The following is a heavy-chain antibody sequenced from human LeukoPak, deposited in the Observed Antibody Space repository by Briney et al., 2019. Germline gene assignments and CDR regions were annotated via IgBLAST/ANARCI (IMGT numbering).Heavy chain of an antibody. Sequence: GGSLRLSCAASGVTFDDYGMSWVRQAPGKGLEWVSGINWNGGSTGYADSVKGRFTISRDNAKNSLYLQMNSLRAEDTALYYCARDFLAAATYYFDYWGQGTLVTVSS. CDR1: GVTFDDYG. CDR3: ARDFLAAATYYFDY. CDR2: INWNGGST. D-gene: IGHD6-13*01. J-gene: IGHJ4*02. V-gene: IGHV3-20*04.